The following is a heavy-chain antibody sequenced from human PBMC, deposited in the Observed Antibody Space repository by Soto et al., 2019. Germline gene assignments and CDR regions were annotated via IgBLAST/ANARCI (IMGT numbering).Heavy chain of an antibody. V-gene: IGHV1-46*01. CDR1: GYIFIHCF. CDR2: INPSSGTT. D-gene: IGHD1-26*01. Sequence: QVQLVQSGAEMKQPGASVKLSCQASGYIFIHCFMHWVRQAPGQGLEWMGGINPSSGTTTYAQKFQCRVTVTRDTSTSTVYMELSSLGSGDTAMYYCARCLGETTSLFDYWGQGSLVTVSA. CDR3: ARCLGETTSLFDY. J-gene: IGHJ4*02.